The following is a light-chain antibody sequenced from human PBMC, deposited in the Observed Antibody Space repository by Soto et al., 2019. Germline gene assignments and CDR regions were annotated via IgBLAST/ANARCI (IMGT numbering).Light chain of an antibody. V-gene: IGKV3-15*01. CDR1: QSVSSN. CDR3: QQYNNWPV. Sequence: EIVMTQSPATLSVSPGERATLSCRASQSVSSNLAWYQQKPGQAPRLLIYDASTRATGIPARFSGSGSGTEFTLTISSLQSEDFAVYYCQQYNNWPVFGQGTKVDIK. CDR2: DAS. J-gene: IGKJ1*01.